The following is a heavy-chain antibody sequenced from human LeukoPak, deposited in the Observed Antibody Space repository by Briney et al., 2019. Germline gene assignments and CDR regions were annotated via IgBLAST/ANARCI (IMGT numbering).Heavy chain of an antibody. D-gene: IGHD2-15*01. CDR1: GFTFSSYW. Sequence: TGGSLRLSCAASGFTFSSYWMSWVRQAPGKGLEWVANIKQDGSEKYYVDSVKGRFTISRDNAKNSLYLQMNSLRAEVTAVYYCARHCSGGSCSSWGDAFDIWGQGTMVTVSS. CDR3: ARHCSGGSCSSWGDAFDI. V-gene: IGHV3-7*01. J-gene: IGHJ3*02. CDR2: IKQDGSEK.